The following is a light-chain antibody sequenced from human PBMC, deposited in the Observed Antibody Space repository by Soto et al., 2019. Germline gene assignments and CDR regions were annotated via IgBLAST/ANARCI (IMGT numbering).Light chain of an antibody. Sequence: DIQMTQSPASLSASVGDRVTITCRASQSISNYLNWYQQKPGKAPKLLIYSASNLQSGVPSRFSGSGSGTDFTLTISSLQPEDFATYYCQQSDGTPITFGQGTRLESK. CDR1: QSISNY. CDR2: SAS. CDR3: QQSDGTPIT. J-gene: IGKJ5*01. V-gene: IGKV1-39*01.